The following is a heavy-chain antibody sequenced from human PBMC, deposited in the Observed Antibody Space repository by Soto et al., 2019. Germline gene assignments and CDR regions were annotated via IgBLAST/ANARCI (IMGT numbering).Heavy chain of an antibody. CDR2: INAGNGNT. CDR3: ARPFYDYIWWRDAFDI. D-gene: IGHD3-16*01. J-gene: IGHJ3*02. Sequence: QVQLVQSGAEGKKPGASVKVSCKASGYTFTSYAMHWVRQAPGQRLEWMGWINAGNGNTKYSQKFQGRVTITRDTSASTAYMELSSLRSEDTAVYYCARPFYDYIWWRDAFDIWGQGTMVTVSS. V-gene: IGHV1-3*01. CDR1: GYTFTSYA.